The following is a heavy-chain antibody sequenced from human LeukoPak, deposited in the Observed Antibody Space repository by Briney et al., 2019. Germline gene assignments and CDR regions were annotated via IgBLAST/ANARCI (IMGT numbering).Heavy chain of an antibody. CDR2: IKSDGSST. CDR1: GFTFSTYW. J-gene: IGHJ4*02. Sequence: GGSLRLSCAASGFTFSTYWMHWVRQASGKGLVWISRIKSDGSSTNYADSVKGRFTISRDNAKNTLYLQMNSLRAEDTAVYYCVRDHGDYYFDYWGQGTLVTVSS. CDR3: VRDHGDYYFDY. D-gene: IGHD4-17*01. V-gene: IGHV3-74*01.